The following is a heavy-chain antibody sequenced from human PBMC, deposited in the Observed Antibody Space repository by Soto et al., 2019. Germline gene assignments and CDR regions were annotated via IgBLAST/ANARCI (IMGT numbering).Heavy chain of an antibody. Sequence: GGSLRLSCAASGFTFSSYGMHWVRQAPGKGLEWVAVIRDDGSNKYYADSVKGRFTISRDNSKNTLYLQMNSLRAEDTAVFYCEKHSGYDHYYDMDVWGQGTTATVSS. V-gene: IGHV3-33*06. CDR3: EKHSGYDHYYDMDV. J-gene: IGHJ6*02. CDR1: GFTFSSYG. CDR2: IRDDGSNK. D-gene: IGHD5-12*01.